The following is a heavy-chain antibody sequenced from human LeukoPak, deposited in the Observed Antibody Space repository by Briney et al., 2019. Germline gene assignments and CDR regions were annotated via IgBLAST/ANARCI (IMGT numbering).Heavy chain of an antibody. CDR2: IYYSGST. D-gene: IGHD3-16*02. V-gene: IGHV4-39*07. CDR1: GGSISSSSYY. J-gene: IGHJ3*02. Sequence: SETLSLTCTVSGGSISSSSYYWGWIRQPPGKGLEWIGSIYYSGSTYYNPSLKSRVTISVDTSKKQFSLKLSSVTAADTAVYYCARDVPPVIDALDMWGQGTMVTVSS. CDR3: ARDVPPVIDALDM.